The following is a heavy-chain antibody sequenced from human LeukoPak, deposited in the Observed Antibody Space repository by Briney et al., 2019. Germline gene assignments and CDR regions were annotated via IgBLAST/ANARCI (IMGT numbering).Heavy chain of an antibody. CDR3: ARSGALWGSYDYYYYYYMDV. CDR1: GGSISYYY. Sequence: PSETLSLTCTVSGGSISYYYWSWIRQPPGKGLEWIGEINHSGSTNYNPSLKSRVTISVDTSKNQFSLKLSSVTAADTAVYYCARSGALWGSYDYYYYYYMDVWGKGTTVTISS. J-gene: IGHJ6*03. CDR2: INHSGST. D-gene: IGHD1-26*01. V-gene: IGHV4-34*01.